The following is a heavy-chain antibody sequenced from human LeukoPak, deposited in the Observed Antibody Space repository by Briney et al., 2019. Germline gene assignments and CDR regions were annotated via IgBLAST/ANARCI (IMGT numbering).Heavy chain of an antibody. V-gene: IGHV3-48*03. Sequence: GGSLRLSCAASGFTFSSYEMNWVRQAPGKGLEWVSYITSSGSMIYYADSVKGRFTISRDNSKNTLYLQMNSLRAEDTAVYYCAKGYCSSTSCYVGYYYYYMDVWGKGTTVTVSS. CDR3: AKGYCSSTSCYVGYYYYYMDV. CDR2: ITSSGSMI. J-gene: IGHJ6*03. D-gene: IGHD2-2*01. CDR1: GFTFSSYE.